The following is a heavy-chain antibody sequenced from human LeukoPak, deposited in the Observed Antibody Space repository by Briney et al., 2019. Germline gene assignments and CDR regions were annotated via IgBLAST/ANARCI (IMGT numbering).Heavy chain of an antibody. CDR1: GGSFSGYY. CDR2: INHSGRP. D-gene: IGHD3-10*01. CDR3: ARGKTYYYGSGSKHYYYYYYMDV. J-gene: IGHJ6*03. V-gene: IGHV4-34*01. Sequence: SETLSLTCAVYGGSFSGYYWSWIPQPPRKGPEWIGEINHSGRPNYNPSLKSRVTISVDTSKNQFSLKLSSVTAADTAVYYCARGKTYYYGSGSKHYYYYYYMDVWGKGTTVTVSS.